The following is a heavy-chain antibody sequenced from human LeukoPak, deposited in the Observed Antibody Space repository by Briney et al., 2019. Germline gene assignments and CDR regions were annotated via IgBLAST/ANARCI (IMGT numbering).Heavy chain of an antibody. CDR1: GGSISSYY. CDR3: ARLERDGYNYAFDI. CDR2: IYYSGST. Sequence: SETLSLTCTVSGGSISSYYWSWIPQPPGKALEWIGYIYYSGSTNYNPSLKSRVTISVDTSKNQFSLKLSSVTAADTAVYYCARLERDGYNYAFDIWGQGTMVTVSS. V-gene: IGHV4-59*08. J-gene: IGHJ3*02. D-gene: IGHD5-24*01.